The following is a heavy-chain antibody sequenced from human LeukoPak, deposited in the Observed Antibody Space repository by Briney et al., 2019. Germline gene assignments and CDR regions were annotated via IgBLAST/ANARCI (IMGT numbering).Heavy chain of an antibody. Sequence: GASVKVSCKASGYTFTGYYIHWVRQAPGQGLEWMGWINTNSGGTNYAQKFQGRVTMTRDTSISTAYMELSRLRSDDTAVYYCARDLRYYYGSGSYNLPFDYWGQGTLVTVSS. V-gene: IGHV1-2*02. CDR2: INTNSGGT. J-gene: IGHJ4*02. CDR3: ARDLRYYYGSGSYNLPFDY. CDR1: GYTFTGYY. D-gene: IGHD3-10*01.